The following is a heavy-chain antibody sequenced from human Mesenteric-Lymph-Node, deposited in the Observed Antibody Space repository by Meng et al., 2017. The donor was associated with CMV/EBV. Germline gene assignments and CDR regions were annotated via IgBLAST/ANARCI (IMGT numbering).Heavy chain of an antibody. CDR3: AREGTTSYYDFWSGYPALWFDP. J-gene: IGHJ5*02. CDR2: IYYSGST. Sequence: GSLRLSCTVSGGSISSSSYYWGWIRQPPGKGLEWIGSIYYSGSTYYNPSLKSRVTISVDTSKNQFSLKLSSVAAADTAVYYCAREGTTSYYDFWSGYPALWFDPWGQGTLVTVSS. V-gene: IGHV4-39*07. D-gene: IGHD3-3*01. CDR1: GGSISSSSYY.